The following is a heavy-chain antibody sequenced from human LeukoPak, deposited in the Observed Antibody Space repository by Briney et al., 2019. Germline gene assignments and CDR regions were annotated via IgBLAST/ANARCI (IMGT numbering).Heavy chain of an antibody. D-gene: IGHD1-14*01. CDR3: TRDRSRAEDD. CDR1: GFTFSGHW. Sequence: GGSLRLSCAASGFTFSGHWMSWVRQAPGKGLEWVANVNQGGSDKYYVDSVKGRFTISRDNANNLLYLQMNSLRGEDTAVYYCTRDRSRAEDDWGQGTLVTVSS. CDR2: VNQGGSDK. V-gene: IGHV3-7*01. J-gene: IGHJ4*02.